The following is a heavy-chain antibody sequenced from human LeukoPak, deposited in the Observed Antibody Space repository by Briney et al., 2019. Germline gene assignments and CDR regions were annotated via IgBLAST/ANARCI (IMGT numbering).Heavy chain of an antibody. CDR3: ARGPHYYDSSGYYHYDY. CDR1: GYTFTSYD. J-gene: IGHJ4*02. CDR2: MNPNSGNT. Sequence: ASVKVSCKASGYTFTSYDINWVRQATGQGLGWMGWMNPNSGNTGYAQKFQDRVTMTRNTSISTAYVELSSLRSEDTAVYYCARGPHYYDSSGYYHYDYWGQGTLVTVSS. V-gene: IGHV1-8*01. D-gene: IGHD3-22*01.